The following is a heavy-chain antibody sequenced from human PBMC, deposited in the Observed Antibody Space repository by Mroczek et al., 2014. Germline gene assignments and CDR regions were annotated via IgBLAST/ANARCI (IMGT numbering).Heavy chain of an antibody. D-gene: IGHD2-2*03. CDR1: GFTFSSYS. Sequence: ESGGGLVKPGGSLRLSCAASGFTFSSYSMNWVRQAPGKGLEWVSSISSSSSYIYYADSVKGRFTISRDNAKNSLYLQMNSLRAEDTAVYYCARDLNPDRMDIASEWGQGTLVTVSS. CDR2: ISSSSSYI. J-gene: IGHJ4*02. V-gene: IGHV3-21*01. CDR3: ARDLNPDRMDIASE.